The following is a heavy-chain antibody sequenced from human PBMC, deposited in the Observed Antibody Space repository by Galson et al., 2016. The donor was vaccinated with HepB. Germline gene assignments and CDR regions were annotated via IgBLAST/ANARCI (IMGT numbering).Heavy chain of an antibody. Sequence: SLRLSCATSGFTVSTNSMSWVRQAPGRGLEWVSLIHSGGTTYYADSVKGRFTISRDNSKNTLYLHMNSLRAEDTAVYYCARDAAYCGPTTCHSGWFDPWGQGTLVTVS. J-gene: IGHJ5*02. CDR3: ARDAAYCGPTTCHSGWFDP. D-gene: IGHD2-21*01. CDR1: GFTVSTNS. CDR2: IHSGGTT. V-gene: IGHV3-53*01.